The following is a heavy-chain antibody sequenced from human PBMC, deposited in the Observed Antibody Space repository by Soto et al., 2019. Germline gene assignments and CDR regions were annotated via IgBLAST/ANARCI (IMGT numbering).Heavy chain of an antibody. Sequence: EVQLLESGGGFVQPGGSLRLSCAATGFTFSVYAMTWVRQAPGKGLEWVSAVTANGGSTYSADSVKGRFTISRDNAKNTLFLQMNSLRAEDTAVYYCASLGVGDWANYYYYYGMDVWXQGTTVTVS. V-gene: IGHV3-23*01. CDR3: ASLGVGDWANYYYYYGMDV. J-gene: IGHJ6*02. D-gene: IGHD2-21*02. CDR2: VTANGGST. CDR1: GFTFSVYA.